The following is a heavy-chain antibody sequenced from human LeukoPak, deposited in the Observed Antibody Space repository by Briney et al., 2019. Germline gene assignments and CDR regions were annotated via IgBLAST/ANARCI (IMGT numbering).Heavy chain of an antibody. J-gene: IGHJ4*02. CDR3: ERGPPRGIAAAVPFDY. V-gene: IGHV4-4*02. CDR2: IYHTGSN. CDR1: GGSISSSKR. D-gene: IGHD6-13*01. Sequence: SGTLSLTCAVSGGSISSSKRWNWVRQPPGKGLEWIGEIYHTGSNNYNPSLKSRVTISVDKSKDKFSLKLNSVTAADTAVYYCERGPPRGIAAAVPFDYWGQGTLVAVS.